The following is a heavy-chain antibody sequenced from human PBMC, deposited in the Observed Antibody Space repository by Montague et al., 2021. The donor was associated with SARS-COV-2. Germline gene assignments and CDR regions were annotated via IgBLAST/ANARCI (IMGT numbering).Heavy chain of an antibody. J-gene: IGHJ4*02. CDR1: GGSFSGYY. D-gene: IGHD3-22*01. Sequence: SETLSLTCAVYGGSFSGYYWSWIRQPPGKGLERIGEINQSGNTNYNPSLKSRVTLSVDTSKKQFSLKLSSLTAADTAVYYCARVAGGYYHDSSAYFDYWGQGSLVTVSS. CDR3: ARVAGGYYHDSSAYFDY. V-gene: IGHV4-34*01. CDR2: INQSGNT.